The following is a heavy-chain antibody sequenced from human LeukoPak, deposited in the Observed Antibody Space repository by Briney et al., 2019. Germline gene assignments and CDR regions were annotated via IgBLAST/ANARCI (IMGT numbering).Heavy chain of an antibody. J-gene: IGHJ6*02. V-gene: IGHV1-18*01. D-gene: IGHD3-3*01. CDR2: ISAYNGNT. CDR3: AREPTKDFWSGYSSGYYYYGMDV. Sequence: ASVTVSCKASGYTFTSYGISWVRQAPGQGLEWMGWISAYNGNTNYAQKLQGRVTMTTDTSTSTAYMELRSLRSDDTAVYYCAREPTKDFWSGYSSGYYYYGMDVWGQGTTVTVSS. CDR1: GYTFTSYG.